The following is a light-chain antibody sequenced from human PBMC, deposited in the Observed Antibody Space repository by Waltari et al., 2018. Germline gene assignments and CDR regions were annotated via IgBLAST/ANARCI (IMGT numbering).Light chain of an antibody. J-gene: IGKJ3*01. Sequence: EIEMTQSPAIMSVSPGERVTLSCRASQKISNNFAWYQQKPGQAPRLLSYGPTTRASGIPGRFRGSGSGTESTLTIDGLKSEDFAVYYCLQYNDWPPLFTFGPGTKVEIK. V-gene: IGKV3-15*01. CDR1: QKISNN. CDR3: LQYNDWPPLFT. CDR2: GPT.